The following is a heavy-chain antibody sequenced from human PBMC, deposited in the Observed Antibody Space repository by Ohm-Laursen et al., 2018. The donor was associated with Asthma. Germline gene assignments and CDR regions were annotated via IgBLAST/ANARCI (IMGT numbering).Heavy chain of an antibody. J-gene: IGHJ4*02. D-gene: IGHD3-3*01. Sequence: SLRLSCSASGFTFRSYAMHWVRQAPGKGLEWVAVGGSYYDGGLKYYADSVNGRFTVSRDDSKNTLYLQMNNLRPDDTAVYYCARDVMEWYLPAFDFWGQGTLVTVSS. CDR1: GFTFRSYA. CDR3: ARDVMEWYLPAFDF. CDR2: GGSYYDGGLK. V-gene: IGHV3-30-3*01.